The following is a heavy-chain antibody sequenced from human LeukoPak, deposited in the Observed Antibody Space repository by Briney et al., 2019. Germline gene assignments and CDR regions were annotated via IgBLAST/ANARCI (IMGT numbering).Heavy chain of an antibody. CDR3: AREVRTGIGATDY. J-gene: IGHJ4*02. CDR1: GYGFSSYH. V-gene: IGHV1-46*01. Sequence: ASVKVSCKTSGYGFSSYHVHWVRQAPGQGLEWVGIMAPRDDGATYAQKFQGRVTMTRDTSTSTLYIDLNSLRPEDTAVYYCAREVRTGIGATDYWGQGTLVTVSS. CDR2: MAPRDDGA. D-gene: IGHD1-26*01.